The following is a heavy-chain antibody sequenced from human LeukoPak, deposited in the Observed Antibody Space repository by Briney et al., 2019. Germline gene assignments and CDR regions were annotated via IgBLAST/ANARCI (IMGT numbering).Heavy chain of an antibody. J-gene: IGHJ5*02. CDR2: MNSNSGNT. CDR3: ARGLQLQGVWFDP. D-gene: IGHD6-13*01. V-gene: IGHV1-8*03. CDR1: GYTFTSYD. Sequence: ASVKVSCKASGYTFTSYDINWVRQATGQGLEWMGSMNSNSGNTGYAQKFRGRVTFTRDTSISTAYMDLSSLRSEDTAVYYCARGLQLQGVWFDPWGQGTLVTVSS.